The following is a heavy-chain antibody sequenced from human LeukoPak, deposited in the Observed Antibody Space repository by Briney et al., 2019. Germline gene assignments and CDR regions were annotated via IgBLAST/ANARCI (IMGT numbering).Heavy chain of an antibody. CDR3: TSDIVVVPAALGAFDI. Sequence: PGGSLRLSCTASGFTFGDYAMSWVRQAPGKGLEWVGFIRSKAYGGTTEYAASVKGRFTISRDDSKSIACLQMNSLKTEDTAVYYCTSDIVVVPAALGAFDIWGQGTMVTVSS. J-gene: IGHJ3*02. CDR1: GFTFGDYA. CDR2: IRSKAYGGTT. D-gene: IGHD2-2*01. V-gene: IGHV3-49*04.